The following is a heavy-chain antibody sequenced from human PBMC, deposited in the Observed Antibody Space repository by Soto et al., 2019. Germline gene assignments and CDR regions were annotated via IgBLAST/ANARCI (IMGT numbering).Heavy chain of an antibody. D-gene: IGHD4-4*01. CDR1: GFTFSSYG. V-gene: IGHV3-33*01. CDR2: IWYDGSNK. CDR3: ASWRLQGFDP. J-gene: IGHJ5*02. Sequence: QVQLVESGGGVVQPGRSLRLSCAASGFTFSSYGMHWVRQAPGKGLEWVAVIWYDGSNKYYADSVKGRFTISRDNSKNRLDLQMNRLRAEDTAVYYCASWRLQGFDPWGQGTLVTVSS.